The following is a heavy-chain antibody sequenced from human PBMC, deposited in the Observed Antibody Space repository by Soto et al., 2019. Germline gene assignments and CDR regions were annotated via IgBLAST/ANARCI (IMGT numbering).Heavy chain of an antibody. CDR1: GGSVSSGSYY. Sequence: PSETLSLTCTVSGGSVSSGSYYWTWIRQSPGKGLEWIGYVHDSGRTNYNPSLKSRVTLSLDTSKNQFSLKLRSVTAADTAVYYCARDRGPGRKNNCCEPWGQGALVTVS. CDR3: ARDRGPGRKNNCCEP. V-gene: IGHV4-61*01. J-gene: IGHJ5*02. D-gene: IGHD3-10*01. CDR2: VHDSGRT.